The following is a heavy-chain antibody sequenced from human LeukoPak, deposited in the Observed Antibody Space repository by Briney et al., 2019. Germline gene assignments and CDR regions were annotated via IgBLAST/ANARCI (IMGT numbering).Heavy chain of an antibody. J-gene: IGHJ4*02. D-gene: IGHD6-19*01. CDR3: ARSWAGRENFDD. V-gene: IGHV5-51*01. Sequence: GSLKISCKGSGYSFNSYWIAWVRQMPGKGLEWMGIIYPSDSDTRYSPSFQGQVTISADKSISTAYLQWSSLKASDTAMYYCARSWAGRENFDDWGQGTLVTVSS. CDR2: IYPSDSDT. CDR1: GYSFNSYW.